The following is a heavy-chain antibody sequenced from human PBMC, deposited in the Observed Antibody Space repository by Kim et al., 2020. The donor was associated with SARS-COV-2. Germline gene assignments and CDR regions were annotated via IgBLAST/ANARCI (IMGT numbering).Heavy chain of an antibody. CDR2: INTNTGNP. J-gene: IGHJ4*02. CDR3: ARDGGNYYDSSGAFDY. D-gene: IGHD3-22*01. CDR1: GYTFTSYA. V-gene: IGHV7-4-1*02. Sequence: ASVKVSCKASGYTFTSYAMNWVRQAPGQGLEWMGWINTNTGNPTYAQGFTGRFVFSLDTSVSTAYLQISSLKAEDTAVYYCARDGGNYYDSSGAFDYWGQGTLVTVSS.